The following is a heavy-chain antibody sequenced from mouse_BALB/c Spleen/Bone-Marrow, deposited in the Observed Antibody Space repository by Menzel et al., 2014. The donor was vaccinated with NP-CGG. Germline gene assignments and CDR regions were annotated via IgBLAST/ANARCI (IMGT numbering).Heavy chain of an antibody. CDR3: ARGEED. Sequence: QVQLQQSGAELVKPGASVKLSCKASGYTFTSYDINWVRQRPEPGLARIGWIFPGDGRTKYNEKFKGKATLTTDKSSSTAYMQLSRLTAEDSAVYFCARGEEDWGQGTLVTVSA. CDR1: GYTFTSYD. CDR2: IFPGDGRT. V-gene: IGHV1S56*01. J-gene: IGHJ3*01.